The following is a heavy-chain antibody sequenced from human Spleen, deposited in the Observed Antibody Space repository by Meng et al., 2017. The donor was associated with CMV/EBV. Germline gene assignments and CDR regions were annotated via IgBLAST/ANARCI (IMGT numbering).Heavy chain of an antibody. CDR1: GGSISSYY. CDR2: IFYTGTT. Sequence: SETLSLTCTVSGGSISSYYWSWIRQPPGKGLEWIGYIFYTGTTNYNPSLKSRVSISVDSSKNQFSLKLNSVTAADTAVYYCARDSGSYWGQGTLVTVSS. D-gene: IGHD1-14*01. V-gene: IGHV4-59*01. CDR3: ARDSGSY. J-gene: IGHJ4*02.